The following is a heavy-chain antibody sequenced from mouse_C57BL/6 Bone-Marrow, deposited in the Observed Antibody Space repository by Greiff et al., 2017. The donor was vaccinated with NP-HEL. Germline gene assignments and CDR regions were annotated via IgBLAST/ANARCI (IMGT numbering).Heavy chain of an antibody. CDR3: ARSLTGTEGGAMDY. D-gene: IGHD4-1*01. J-gene: IGHJ4*01. Sequence: EVQLQQSGPVLVKPGASVKMSCKASGYTFTDYYMNWVKQSHGKSLEWIGVINPYNGGTSYNQKFKGKATLTVDKSSSTAYMELNSLTSEDSAVYYCARSLTGTEGGAMDYWGQGTSVTVSS. V-gene: IGHV1-19*01. CDR1: GYTFTDYY. CDR2: INPYNGGT.